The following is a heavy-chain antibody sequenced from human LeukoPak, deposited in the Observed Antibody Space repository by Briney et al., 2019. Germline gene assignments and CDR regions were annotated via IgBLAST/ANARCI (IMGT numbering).Heavy chain of an antibody. V-gene: IGHV3-23*01. J-gene: IGHJ4*02. D-gene: IGHD3-10*01. CDR2: ISGSDGST. Sequence: PGGSLRLSCAASGFTFTGYGMSWVRQAPGKGLEWVPTISGSDGSTYYADSVKGRFTISRDNSKNTLYMQMNSLRAEDTAVYYCAKDRVVRGIMGRFDFWGQGTLVTVSS. CDR1: GFTFTGYG. CDR3: AKDRVVRGIMGRFDF.